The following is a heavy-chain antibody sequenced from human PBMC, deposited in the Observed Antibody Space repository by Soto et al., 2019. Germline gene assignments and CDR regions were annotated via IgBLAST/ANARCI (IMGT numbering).Heavy chain of an antibody. V-gene: IGHV1-18*04. CDR3: VRDRGSGSYYMAYGVLCDY. Sequence: ASVKVSCKASCYTFTSYGISWVRQAPGQGLEWMGWISAYNGNTNYAQKLQGRVTMTTDTSTSTAYMGLRSLRSDDTAVYYCVRDRGSGSYYMAYGVLCDYWGQGTLVTVSS. J-gene: IGHJ4*02. CDR2: ISAYNGNT. D-gene: IGHD3-10*01. CDR1: CYTFTSYG.